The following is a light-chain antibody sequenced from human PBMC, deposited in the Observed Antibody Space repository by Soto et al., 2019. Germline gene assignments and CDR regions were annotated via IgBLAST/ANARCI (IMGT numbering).Light chain of an antibody. J-gene: IGKJ1*01. V-gene: IGKV3-15*01. Sequence: EIVMTQSPATLSVSPGERATLSCRASQSVSSNLAWYQQKPGQAPSLLIYGASTRATGIPARFSGSGSGTDFTLTISSLQYEDFAVYYCQQYNNWPRTFGQGTKVDIK. CDR2: GAS. CDR1: QSVSSN. CDR3: QQYNNWPRT.